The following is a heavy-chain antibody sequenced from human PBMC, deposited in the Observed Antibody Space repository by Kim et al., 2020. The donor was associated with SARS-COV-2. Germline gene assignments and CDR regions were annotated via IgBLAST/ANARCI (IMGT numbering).Heavy chain of an antibody. CDR2: INPSGGST. J-gene: IGHJ6*02. CDR3: ARETDPNYYYYGMDV. Sequence: ASVKVSCKASGYTFTSYYMHWVRQAPGQGLEWMGIINPSGGSTSYAQKFQGRVTMTRYTSTSTVYMELSSLRSEDTAVYYCARETDPNYYYYGMDVWGQGTTVTVSS. CDR1: GYTFTSYY. V-gene: IGHV1-46*01.